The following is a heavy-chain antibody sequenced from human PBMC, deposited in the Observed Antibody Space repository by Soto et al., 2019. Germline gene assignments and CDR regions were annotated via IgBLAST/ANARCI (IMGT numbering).Heavy chain of an antibody. J-gene: IGHJ6*02. D-gene: IGHD2-15*01. CDR1: GYTFTSYG. V-gene: IGHV1-18*01. Sequence: QVQLVQSGAEVKKPGASVKVSCKASGYTFTSYGISWVRQAPGQGLEWMGWISAYNGNTNYAQKLQGRVTMTTDTSTSTVYMELRSLRSDDTAVYYCARDHGVAPENYYYYGMDVWGQGTTVTVSS. CDR3: ARDHGVAPENYYYYGMDV. CDR2: ISAYNGNT.